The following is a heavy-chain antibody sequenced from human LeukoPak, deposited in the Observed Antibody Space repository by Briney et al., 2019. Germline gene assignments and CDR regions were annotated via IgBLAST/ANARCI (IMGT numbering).Heavy chain of an antibody. Sequence: ASVKVSCKASGYTFTSYSISWVRQAPGQGLEWMGWISAYNGNTNYAQKLQGRVTMTTDTSTSTAYMELRSLRSDDTAVYYCARDLPIYYDSSGYYYLYWGQGTLVTVSS. J-gene: IGHJ4*02. CDR1: GYTFTSYS. D-gene: IGHD3-22*01. V-gene: IGHV1-18*01. CDR3: ARDLPIYYDSSGYYYLY. CDR2: ISAYNGNT.